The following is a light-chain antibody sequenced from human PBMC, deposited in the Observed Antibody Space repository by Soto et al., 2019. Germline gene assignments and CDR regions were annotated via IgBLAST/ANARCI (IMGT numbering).Light chain of an antibody. J-gene: IGKJ1*01. CDR2: KAS. CDR1: QTISSW. Sequence: DIQMTQSPSTLSGSVGDRVTITCRASQTISSWLAWYQQKPGKAPKLLTYKASTLKSGVPSRFSGSGSGTEFTLTISSLQPDDFAAYYCQQYNSYSWTCGQGNKGDIK. V-gene: IGKV1-5*03. CDR3: QQYNSYSWT.